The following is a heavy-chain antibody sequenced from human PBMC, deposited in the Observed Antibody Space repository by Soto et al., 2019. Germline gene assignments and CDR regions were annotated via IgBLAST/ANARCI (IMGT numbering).Heavy chain of an antibody. V-gene: IGHV3-11*01. CDR1: GFTFSDYY. CDR3: ASPVVVAATGRGSDWFDP. Sequence: PGGSLRLSCAASGFTFSDYYMSWIRQAPGKGLEWVSYISSSGSTIYYADSVKGRFTISRDNAKNSLYLQMNSLRAEDTAVYYCASPVVVAATGRGSDWFDPWGQGTLVTVSS. J-gene: IGHJ5*02. D-gene: IGHD2-15*01. CDR2: ISSSGSTI.